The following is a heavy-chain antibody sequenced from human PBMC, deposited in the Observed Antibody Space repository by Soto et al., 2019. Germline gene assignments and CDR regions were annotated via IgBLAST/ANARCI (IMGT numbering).Heavy chain of an antibody. J-gene: IGHJ4*02. V-gene: IGHV4-30-4*01. CDR1: GGSISTADYY. CDR3: SLLLYAPGTDFFDY. CDR2: IYYSGST. D-gene: IGHD2-8*01. Sequence: SETLSLTCTVSGGSISTADYYWSWIRQPPGKALEWIGYIYYSGSTYYNPSLKSRLTMSVDTSKNQFSLKLTSVTAADTAVYYCSLLLYAPGTDFFDYSGQGTPDPGSA.